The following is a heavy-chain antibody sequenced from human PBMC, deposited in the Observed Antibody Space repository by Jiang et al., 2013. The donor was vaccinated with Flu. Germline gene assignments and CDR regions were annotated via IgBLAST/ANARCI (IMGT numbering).Heavy chain of an antibody. CDR1: GYTFSSYA. CDR2: ITGGGEKT. J-gene: IGHJ4*02. D-gene: IGHD1-26*01. Sequence: VQLLESGGGLVQPGGSLRLSCAASGYTFSSYAMSWVRQAPGKGLEWVSGITGGGEKTYFADSVKGRFTVSRDDSQNMVFLQMNGLRAEDTAVYFCAKDRRYNGIYYLDSWGQGTLVTVSS. V-gene: IGHV3-23*01. CDR3: AKDRRYNGIYYLDS.